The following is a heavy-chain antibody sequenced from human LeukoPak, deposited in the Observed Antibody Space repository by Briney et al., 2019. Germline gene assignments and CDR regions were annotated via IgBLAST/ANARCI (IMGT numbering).Heavy chain of an antibody. CDR3: ARGPTVVTSDWYFDL. V-gene: IGHV4-4*07. D-gene: IGHD4-23*01. Sequence: SENLSLTCTVSGGSISSYYWSWIRQPAGKGLEWIGRIYTSGSTNYNPSLKSRVTMSVDTSKNQFSLKLSSVTAADTAVYYCARGPTVVTSDWYFDLWGRGTLVTVSS. CDR1: GGSISSYY. CDR2: IYTSGST. J-gene: IGHJ2*01.